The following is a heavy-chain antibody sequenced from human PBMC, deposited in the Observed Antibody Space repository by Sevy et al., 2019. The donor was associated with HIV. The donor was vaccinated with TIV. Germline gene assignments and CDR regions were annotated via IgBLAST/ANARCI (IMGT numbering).Heavy chain of an antibody. V-gene: IGHV3-7*01. J-gene: IGHJ4*02. CDR1: GFTFSGNW. CDR3: ARDAGYCSSTSCYRGDYFDY. Sequence: GGSLRLSCAASGFTFSGNWMSWVRQAPGKGLEWVADIKEDGSEKYYVDSVKGRFTICRDNAKKSLYLQMNNLRAEDTAGYYCARDAGYCSSTSCYRGDYFDYWGQGTLVTVSS. D-gene: IGHD2-2*02. CDR2: IKEDGSEK.